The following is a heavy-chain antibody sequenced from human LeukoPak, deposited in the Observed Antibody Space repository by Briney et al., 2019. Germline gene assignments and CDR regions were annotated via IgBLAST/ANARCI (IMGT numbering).Heavy chain of an antibody. CDR2: SIPIFGTA. V-gene: IGHV1-69*13. Sequence: ASVKVSCKASGGTFSSYAISWVRQAPGQWLEWMGGSIPIFGTANYAQKFQGRVTITADESTSTAYMELSSLRSEDTAVYYCASKIDPVAAAGPLDYWGQGTLVTVSS. CDR1: GGTFSSYA. CDR3: ASKIDPVAAAGPLDY. D-gene: IGHD6-13*01. J-gene: IGHJ4*02.